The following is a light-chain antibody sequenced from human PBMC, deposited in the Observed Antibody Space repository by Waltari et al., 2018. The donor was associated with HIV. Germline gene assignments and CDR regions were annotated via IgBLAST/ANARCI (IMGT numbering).Light chain of an antibody. Sequence: DIQMTQSPSSLSPSVGDRVTITCQASQDITNYLNWYQQKPGRAPKILIYDASNLEIGVSSRFSGSGSGTNFTFAISSLQPEDIATYYCQQYDSLPPLSFGGGTRVEIK. CDR2: DAS. J-gene: IGKJ4*01. CDR1: QDITNY. CDR3: QQYDSLPPLS. V-gene: IGKV1-33*01.